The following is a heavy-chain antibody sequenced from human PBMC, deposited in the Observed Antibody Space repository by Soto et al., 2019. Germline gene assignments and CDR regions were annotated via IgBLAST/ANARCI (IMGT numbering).Heavy chain of an antibody. V-gene: IGHV4-34*01. CDR2: INHSGST. Sequence: SETLSLTCAVYGGSFSGYYCIFIGHPPCKGLEWIVEINHSGSTNYNPSLKSRVTISVDTSKNQFSLKLSSVTAADTAVYYCARGRTVIHYYYYGMDVWGQGTTVTVSS. CDR3: ARGRTVIHYYYYGMDV. CDR1: GGSFSGYY. J-gene: IGHJ6*02. D-gene: IGHD4-4*01.